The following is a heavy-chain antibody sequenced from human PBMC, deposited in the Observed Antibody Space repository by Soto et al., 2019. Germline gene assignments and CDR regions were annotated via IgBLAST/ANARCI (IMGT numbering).Heavy chain of an antibody. D-gene: IGHD3-22*01. Sequence: EVQLVESGGGLIQPGGSLRLCCAASGFTVSSNYMSWVRQAPGKGLEWVSVIYSGGSTYYADSVKCRFTSSRDNSKNTLYLQMNSLRAEDTAVYYCAREVGTYYYDSSAPLDYWGQGTLVTVSS. CDR3: AREVGTYYYDSSAPLDY. J-gene: IGHJ4*02. CDR2: IYSGGST. V-gene: IGHV3-53*01. CDR1: GFTVSSNY.